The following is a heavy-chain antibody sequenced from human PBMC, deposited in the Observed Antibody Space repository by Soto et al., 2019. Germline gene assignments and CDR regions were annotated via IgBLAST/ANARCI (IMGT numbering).Heavy chain of an antibody. CDR1: GGSISSYY. J-gene: IGHJ4*02. CDR2: IYYSGST. V-gene: IGHV4-59*01. CDR3: ATVVSLVSLGGYFDY. D-gene: IGHD1-26*01. Sequence: PSETLSLTCTVSGGSISSYYWSWIRQPPGKGLEWIGYIYYSGSTNYNPSLKSRVTISVDTSKNQFSLKLSSVTAADTAVYYCATVVSLVSLGGYFDYWGQGTLVTVSS.